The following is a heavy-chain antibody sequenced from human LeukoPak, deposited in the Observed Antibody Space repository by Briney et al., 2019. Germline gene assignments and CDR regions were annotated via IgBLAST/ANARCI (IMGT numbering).Heavy chain of an antibody. D-gene: IGHD5-18*01. Sequence: GGSLTLSCAASGFTFSNYAMSWVRQAPGKGLEWVSPISDSGASTYYADSVKGRFTISRDNSKNTLYLQMNSLRVEDTAVYYCAKGGRGYSYGSLDYWGQGTLVTVSS. CDR1: GFTFSNYA. V-gene: IGHV3-23*01. CDR3: AKGGRGYSYGSLDY. CDR2: ISDSGAST. J-gene: IGHJ4*02.